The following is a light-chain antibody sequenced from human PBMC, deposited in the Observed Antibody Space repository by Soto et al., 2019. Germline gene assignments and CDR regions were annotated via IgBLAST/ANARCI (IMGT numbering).Light chain of an antibody. CDR3: QQLDTYPIT. J-gene: IGKJ5*01. CDR1: QGISSY. Sequence: DIQLTQSPSFLSASVGDRVTITCRASQGISSYLAWYQQKPGKAPKLLIYAASTLQSGVPSSFSGSGSGTDFTLTISSLQPEDFATYYCQQLDTYPITFVQGTPLEIK. CDR2: AAS. V-gene: IGKV1-9*01.